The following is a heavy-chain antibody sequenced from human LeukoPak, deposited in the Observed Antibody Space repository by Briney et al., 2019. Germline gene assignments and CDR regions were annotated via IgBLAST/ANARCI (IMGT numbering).Heavy chain of an antibody. Sequence: SETLSLTCTVSGGSISSSSYYWGWIRQPPGKGLEWIGSIYYSGSTYSNPSLKSRVTVSVDTSKNQFSLKLSSVTAADTAVYYSASYYYDSSAYYEPFDYWGQGTLVTVSS. J-gene: IGHJ4*02. V-gene: IGHV4-39*01. CDR3: ASYYYDSSAYYEPFDY. D-gene: IGHD3-22*01. CDR2: IYYSGST. CDR1: GGSISSSSYY.